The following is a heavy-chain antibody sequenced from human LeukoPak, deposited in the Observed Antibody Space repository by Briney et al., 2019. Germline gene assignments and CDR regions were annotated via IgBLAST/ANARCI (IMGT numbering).Heavy chain of an antibody. Sequence: ASVKVSCKASGYTFSSYGVSWVRQAPGQGLEWMGWISAYNGNTNYEQNLQCRVTMTTDTSTSTAYMELRNLRSDDTAVYYWARAILGYCSAGSCYSFSYYDMDVWGKGTTVAVSS. J-gene: IGHJ6*03. V-gene: IGHV1-18*01. CDR1: GYTFSSYG. CDR3: ARAILGYCSAGSCYSFSYYDMDV. CDR2: ISAYNGNT. D-gene: IGHD2-15*01.